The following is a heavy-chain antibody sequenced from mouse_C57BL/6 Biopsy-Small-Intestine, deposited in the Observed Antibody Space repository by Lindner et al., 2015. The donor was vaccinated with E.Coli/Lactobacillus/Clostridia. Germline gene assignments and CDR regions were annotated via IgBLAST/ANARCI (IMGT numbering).Heavy chain of an antibody. V-gene: IGHV14-2*01. D-gene: IGHD2-3*01. Sequence: VQLQESGAELVKPGASVKLSCTASGFNIKDYSMHWVKQRTEQGLEWIGRIDPDGGETKYAPKFQGKATITADTSSNTAYLQLSSLTSEDTAVYYCARSGGWLLPFTYWGRGTLVTVSA. J-gene: IGHJ3*01. CDR2: IDPDGGET. CDR1: GFNIKDYS. CDR3: ARSGGWLLPFTY.